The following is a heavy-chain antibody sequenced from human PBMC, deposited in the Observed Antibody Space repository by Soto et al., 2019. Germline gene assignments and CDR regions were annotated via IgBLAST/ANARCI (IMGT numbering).Heavy chain of an antibody. D-gene: IGHD4-17*01. J-gene: IGHJ4*02. CDR3: SEALTSDRPY. CDR2: IRSKAYGGTT. V-gene: IGHV3-49*03. Sequence: GGSLRLSCTASGFTFGDYAMNWFRQAPGKGLEWVGFIRSKAYGGTTEYAASVKGRFTISRDDSKNIAYLQMNSLKTEDTAVYYCSEALTSDRPYWGQGTLVT. CDR1: GFTFGDYA.